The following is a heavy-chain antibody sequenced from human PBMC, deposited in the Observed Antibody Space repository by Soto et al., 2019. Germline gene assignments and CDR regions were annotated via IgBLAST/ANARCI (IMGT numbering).Heavy chain of an antibody. CDR1: GYTFTSYY. CDR3: AREEGGDSSGYYSRFYYFDY. V-gene: IGHV1-46*01. J-gene: IGHJ4*02. CDR2: INPSGGST. D-gene: IGHD3-22*01. Sequence: ASVKVSCKASGYTFTSYYMHWVRQAPGQGLEWMGIINPSGGSTSYAQKFQGRVTMTRDTSTSTVYMELSSLRSEDTAVYYCAREEGGDSSGYYSRFYYFDYWGQGTLVTVSS.